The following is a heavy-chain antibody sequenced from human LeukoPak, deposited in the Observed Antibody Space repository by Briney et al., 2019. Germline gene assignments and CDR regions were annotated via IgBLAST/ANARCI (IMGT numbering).Heavy chain of an antibody. J-gene: IGHJ6*02. CDR1: GFTFSDYY. D-gene: IGHD3-16*02. CDR3: ARDIYDYVWGSYRYPYYYYGMDV. V-gene: IGHV3-11*06. Sequence: PGGSLRLSCAASGFTFSDYYMSWIRQAPGKGLEWVSYISSSSTYTNYADSVKGRFTISRDNAKNSLYLQMNSLRAEDTAVYYCARDIYDYVWGSYRYPYYYYGMDVWGQGTTVTVSS. CDR2: ISSSSTYT.